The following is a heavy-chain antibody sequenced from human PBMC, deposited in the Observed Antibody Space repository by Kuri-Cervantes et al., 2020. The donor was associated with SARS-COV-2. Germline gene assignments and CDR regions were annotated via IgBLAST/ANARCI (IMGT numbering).Heavy chain of an antibody. Sequence: GESLKISCAASGFTFSSYAMHWVRQAPGKGLEWVAVISYDGSNKYYADPVKGRFTISRDNFKNALYLQMNSLRAEDTAVYYCAREGRNIDYYYGMDVWGQGTTVTVSS. J-gene: IGHJ6*02. CDR2: ISYDGSNK. V-gene: IGHV3-30-3*01. D-gene: IGHD1-14*01. CDR3: AREGRNIDYYYGMDV. CDR1: GFTFSSYA.